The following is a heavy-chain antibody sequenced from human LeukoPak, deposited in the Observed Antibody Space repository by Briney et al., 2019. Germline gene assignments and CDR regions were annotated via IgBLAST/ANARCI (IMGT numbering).Heavy chain of an antibody. J-gene: IGHJ5*02. V-gene: IGHV4-59*01. Sequence: KPSETLYLTCTVSGGSISSYYWSWIRQPPGKGLERIGYIYYSGSTNYNPSLKSRVTISVDTSKNQFSLKLSSVTAADTAVYYCARSGQQLSPATWFDPWGQGTLVTVSS. CDR3: ARSGQQLSPATWFDP. D-gene: IGHD6-13*01. CDR1: GGSISSYY. CDR2: IYYSGST.